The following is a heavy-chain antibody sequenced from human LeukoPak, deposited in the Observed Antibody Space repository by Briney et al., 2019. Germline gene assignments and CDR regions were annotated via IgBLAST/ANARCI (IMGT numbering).Heavy chain of an antibody. CDR2: IYYSGST. CDR1: GDSISSYY. D-gene: IGHD7-27*01. Sequence: KTSETLSLTCTVSGDSISSYYWSWIQQPPGKGLEWIAYIYYSGSTNYNPSLKSRVTVSVDMSKNQFSLKLSSVTAADTAVYYCARENTGSFDYWGQGTLVTVSS. V-gene: IGHV4-59*01. J-gene: IGHJ4*02. CDR3: ARENTGSFDY.